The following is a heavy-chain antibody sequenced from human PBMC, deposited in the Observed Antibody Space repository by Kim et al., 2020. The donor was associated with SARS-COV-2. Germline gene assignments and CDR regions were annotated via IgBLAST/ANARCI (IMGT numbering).Heavy chain of an antibody. D-gene: IGHD6-6*01. J-gene: IGHJ6*02. CDR3: PRTRSSSASYYYGMVV. Sequence: SVKVSCKASGGTFSSYGISWVRQAPGQGLEWLGVILPIFGSAVYAQKFQGSVTITADESTSTAYMELRSLRSEDTAVYFCPRTRSSSASYYYGMVVWGQ. CDR2: ILPIFGSA. V-gene: IGHV1-69*13. CDR1: GGTFSSYG.